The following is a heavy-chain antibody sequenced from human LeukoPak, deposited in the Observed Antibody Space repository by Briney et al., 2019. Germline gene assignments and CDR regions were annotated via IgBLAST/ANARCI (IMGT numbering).Heavy chain of an antibody. CDR3: VRVDGYYGY. D-gene: IGHD3-16*01. J-gene: IGHJ4*02. CDR1: GFPFIDYY. V-gene: IGHV3-11*01. Sequence: PGRSLRLSCAASGFPFIDYYMGWIRQAPGKGLEWISYIGSSGGGIYYSDSVKGRFIISRDNAKNSLNLQMNSLRAEDTAVYYCVRVDGYYGYWGQGTLVTVSS. CDR2: IGSSGGGI.